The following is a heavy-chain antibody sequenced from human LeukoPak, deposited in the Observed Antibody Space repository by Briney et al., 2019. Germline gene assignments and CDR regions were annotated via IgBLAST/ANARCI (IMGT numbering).Heavy chain of an antibody. J-gene: IGHJ3*02. CDR2: IYYSGST. CDR1: GGSISSGDYY. V-gene: IGHV4-30-4*08. D-gene: IGHD3-22*01. CDR3: ARGITMIDRAAFDI. Sequence: SQTLSLTCTVSGGSISSGDYYWSWIRQPPGKGLEWIGYIYYSGSTYYNPSLKSRVTISVDTSKSQFSLKLSSVTAADTAVYYCARGITMIDRAAFDIWGQGTMVTVSS.